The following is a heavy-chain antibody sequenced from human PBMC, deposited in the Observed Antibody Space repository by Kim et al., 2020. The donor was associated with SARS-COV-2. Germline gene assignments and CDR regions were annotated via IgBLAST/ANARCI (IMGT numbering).Heavy chain of an antibody. V-gene: IGHV4-34*01. D-gene: IGHD4-17*01. CDR3: ARFTVTLYYFDY. J-gene: IGHJ4*02. Sequence: YHPTLKSRVHISVDTSKNQFSLKLSSVTAADTAVYYCARFTVTLYYFDYWGQGTLVTVSS.